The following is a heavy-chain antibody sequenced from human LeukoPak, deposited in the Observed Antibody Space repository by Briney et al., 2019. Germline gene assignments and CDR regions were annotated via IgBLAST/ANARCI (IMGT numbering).Heavy chain of an antibody. V-gene: IGHV4-4*02. D-gene: IGHD6-13*01. Sequence: SETLSLTCAVSGGSISSSDWWSWVRQPPGKGLEWIGSIYYSGSTYYNPSLKSRVTISVDTSKNQFSLKLSSVTAADTAVYYCARVGSWYFHFDYWGQGTLVTVSS. CDR3: ARVGSWYFHFDY. CDR2: IYYSGST. CDR1: GGSISSSDW. J-gene: IGHJ4*02.